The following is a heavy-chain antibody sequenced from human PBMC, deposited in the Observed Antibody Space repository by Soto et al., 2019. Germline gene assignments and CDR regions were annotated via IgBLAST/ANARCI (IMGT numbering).Heavy chain of an antibody. CDR2: SSAYNGNT. Sequence: QVQLVQSGAEVKKPGASVKVSCKASGYTFTSYGISWVRQAPGQGLEWMGWSSAYNGNTNYAQKLQGRVTMTTDTSTSTAYMELRSRRSDDTAVYYCARGAEDYGDSNWFDPWGQGTLVTVSS. CDR1: GYTFTSYG. CDR3: ARGAEDYGDSNWFDP. V-gene: IGHV1-18*04. J-gene: IGHJ5*02. D-gene: IGHD4-17*01.